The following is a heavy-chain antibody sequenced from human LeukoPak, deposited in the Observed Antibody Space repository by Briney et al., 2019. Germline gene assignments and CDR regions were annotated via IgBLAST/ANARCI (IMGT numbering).Heavy chain of an antibody. CDR1: GVSFSGYS. V-gene: IGHV4-34*01. D-gene: IGHD6-13*01. CDR3: ARGSKEGSSSWYLNY. J-gene: IGHJ4*02. CDR2: INHSGST. Sequence: SETLSLTCTVCGVSFSGYSWSWIRQPPGKGLEWIGEINHSGSTNHNPSLKSRVTISMDTSKNQFSLKLNSVTAADTAVYYCARGSKEGSSSWYLNYWGQGTLVTVSS.